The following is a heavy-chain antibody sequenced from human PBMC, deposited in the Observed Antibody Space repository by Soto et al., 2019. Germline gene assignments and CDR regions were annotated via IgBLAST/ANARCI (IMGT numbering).Heavy chain of an antibody. CDR3: AKVYEFWSGYNGAFDI. V-gene: IGHV4-34*01. CDR1: GGSFSGYY. Sequence: PSETLSLTCAVYGGSFSGYYWRWLRQPPGKGLEWIGEINHSGSTNYNPSLKSRVTISVDTSKNQFSLKLSSVTAADTAVYYCAKVYEFWSGYNGAFDIWGQGTLVTVSS. D-gene: IGHD3-3*01. J-gene: IGHJ4*02. CDR2: INHSGST.